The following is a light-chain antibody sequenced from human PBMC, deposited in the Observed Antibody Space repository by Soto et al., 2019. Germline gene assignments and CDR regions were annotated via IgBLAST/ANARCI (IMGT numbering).Light chain of an antibody. V-gene: IGLV2-18*01. CDR2: EVS. CDR3: SLYTSSSTL. Sequence: QPVLTQPPSVSGSPGQSVTISCTGTSSDSDVGSYNRVSWYQQSPGTAPKLMIYEVSNRPSGVPDRFSGSKSGNTASLTISGLQAEDEADYYCSLYTSSSTLFGGGTKLTVL. J-gene: IGLJ2*01. CDR1: SSDSDVGSYNR.